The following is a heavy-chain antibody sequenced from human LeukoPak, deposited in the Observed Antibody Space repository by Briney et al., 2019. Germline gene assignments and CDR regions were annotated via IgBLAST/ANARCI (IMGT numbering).Heavy chain of an antibody. J-gene: IGHJ6*02. D-gene: IGHD5-24*01. CDR2: ISWNSGAK. Sequence: PGRSLRLSCAASGFDFEDYAIHWVRQVPGKGLEWVSGISWNSGAKAYADSVRGRFTISRDNAKNSLYLQMNSLRGEDTALYYCAKARLMAAPFYYYGMDVWGQGPRSPSP. CDR3: AKARLMAAPFYYYGMDV. V-gene: IGHV3-9*01. CDR1: GFDFEDYA.